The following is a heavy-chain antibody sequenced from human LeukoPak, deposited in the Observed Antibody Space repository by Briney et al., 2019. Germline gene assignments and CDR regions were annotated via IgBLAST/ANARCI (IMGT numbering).Heavy chain of an antibody. Sequence: SETLSLTCAVSGGSISSGGYSWSWIRQPPGKGLEWIGYIYHSGSTYYNPSLKSRVTISVDRSKNQFSLKLSSVTAADTAVYYCARGGDGDNDFDYWGQGTLVTVSS. J-gene: IGHJ4*02. CDR1: GGSISSGGYS. CDR2: IYHSGST. CDR3: ARGGDGDNDFDY. V-gene: IGHV4-30-2*01. D-gene: IGHD4-17*01.